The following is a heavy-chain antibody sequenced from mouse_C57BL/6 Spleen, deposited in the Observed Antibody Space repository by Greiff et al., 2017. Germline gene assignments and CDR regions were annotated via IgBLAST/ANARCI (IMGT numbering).Heavy chain of an antibody. V-gene: IGHV1-64*01. D-gene: IGHD1-1*01. CDR1: GYTFTSYW. CDR3: ANYYGSSPYYFDY. Sequence: QVQLKQSGAELVKPGASVKLSCKASGYTFTSYWMHWVKQRPGQGLEWIGMIHPNSGSTNYNEKFKSKATLTVDKSSSTAYMQLSSLTSEDSAVYYCANYYGSSPYYFDYWGQGTTLTVSS. J-gene: IGHJ2*01. CDR2: IHPNSGST.